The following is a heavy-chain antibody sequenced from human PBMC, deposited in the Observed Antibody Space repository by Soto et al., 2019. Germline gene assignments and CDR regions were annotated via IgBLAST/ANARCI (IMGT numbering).Heavy chain of an antibody. V-gene: IGHV3-23*01. J-gene: IGHJ5*02. CDR2: ISGSGGST. D-gene: IGHD2-2*01. CDR3: AKDGPLGDQLLKWILGWFDP. Sequence: PGGSLRLSCAASGFTFSSYAMSWVRQAPGKGLEWVSAISGSGGSTYYADSVKGRFTISRDNSKNTLYLQMNSLRAEDTAVYYCAKDGPLGDQLLKWILGWFDPWGQGTLVTVSS. CDR1: GFTFSSYA.